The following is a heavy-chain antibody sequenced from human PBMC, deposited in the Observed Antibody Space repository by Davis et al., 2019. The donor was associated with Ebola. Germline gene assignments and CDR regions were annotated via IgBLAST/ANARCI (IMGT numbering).Heavy chain of an antibody. CDR3: AKDHAAGTEGVFDY. V-gene: IGHV3-23*01. CDR1: VITFSSYA. CDR2: ISGSGGST. Sequence: GGSLRLSCTDSVITFSSYAMTWVRQAPGKGLEWVSAISGSGGSTYYADSVKGRFTISRDNSKNTLYLQMNSLRAEDTAVYYCAKDHAAGTEGVFDYWGQGTLVTVSS. J-gene: IGHJ4*02. D-gene: IGHD6-19*01.